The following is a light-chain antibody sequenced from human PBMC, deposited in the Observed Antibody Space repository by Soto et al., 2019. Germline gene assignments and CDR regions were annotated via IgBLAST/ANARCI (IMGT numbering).Light chain of an antibody. V-gene: IGLV1-51*01. Sequence: QLVLTQPPSVSAAPGQKVTITCTESISNIGGNSVSWYQQLPGTAPKLLIYDDNKRPSGIPDRFSGSKSGTSATLGITGFQTGDEADYYCGSWDSRLSAYVFGTGTKVIVL. CDR2: DDN. J-gene: IGLJ1*01. CDR1: ISNIGGNS. CDR3: GSWDSRLSAYV.